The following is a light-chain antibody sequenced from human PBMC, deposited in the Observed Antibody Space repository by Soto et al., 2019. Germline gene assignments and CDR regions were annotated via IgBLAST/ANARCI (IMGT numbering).Light chain of an antibody. V-gene: IGKV3-11*01. J-gene: IGKJ5*01. CDR3: QQRSNWPPIT. CDR2: DAS. Sequence: EIVLTQSPATLSVSPGDSATLSCRASQSVSNNLAWYHQKPGQAPRVLIYDASNRATGIPARFSGSGSGTDFTLTISSLEPEDFAVYYCQQRSNWPPITFGQGTRLEIK. CDR1: QSVSNN.